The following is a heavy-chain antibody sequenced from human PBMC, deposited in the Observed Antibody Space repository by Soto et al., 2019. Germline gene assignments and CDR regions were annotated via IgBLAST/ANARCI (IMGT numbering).Heavy chain of an antibody. D-gene: IGHD4-17*01. V-gene: IGHV3-23*01. CDR2: ISGSGGST. J-gene: IGHJ6*02. CDR3: GNPLTVTTYDSCYVISG. Sequence: QPGWSVRLSCAASRVTFSSYAMTWFRQAPGKGLEWVSAISGSGGSTYYADSVKGRFTISRDNSKNTLYLQMNSLRAEDTAGDYFGNPLTVTTYDSCYVISGRGPGSTGTVSS. CDR1: RVTFSSYA.